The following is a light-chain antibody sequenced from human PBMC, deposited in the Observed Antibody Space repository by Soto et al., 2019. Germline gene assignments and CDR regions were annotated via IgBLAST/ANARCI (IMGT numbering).Light chain of an antibody. V-gene: IGKV1-5*03. CDR2: KAS. CDR3: QHYNSYSEA. J-gene: IGKJ1*01. CDR1: QNIYIW. Sequence: DLQMTQSPSTLSASVGDRVTITCRASQNIYIWLAWYQKKPGKAPNLLIYKASTLQSGVPSRFSGSGSGTEFTLTISSLQPDDFATYYCQHYNSYSEAFGQGTKVDIK.